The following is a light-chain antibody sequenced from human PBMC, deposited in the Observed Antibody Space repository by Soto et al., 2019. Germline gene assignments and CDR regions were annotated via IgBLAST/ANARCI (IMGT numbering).Light chain of an antibody. CDR3: QQYGRSVG. CDR1: QSLSTRS. V-gene: IGKV3-20*01. Sequence: EIVLTHSPGTLSLSPVERLTLSFRTSQSLSTRSLAWYQQKPGQAPSLLIYEASTRAPGTPDRFSGSGSGTDFTLTVSRLEPEDFAVYYCQQYGRSVGFGQGTKVDIK. CDR2: EAS. J-gene: IGKJ1*01.